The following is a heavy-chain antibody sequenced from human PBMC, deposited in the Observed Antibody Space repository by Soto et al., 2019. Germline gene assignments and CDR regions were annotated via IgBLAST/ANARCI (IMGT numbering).Heavy chain of an antibody. Sequence: SETLSLTCAVYGGSFSGYYWSWIRQTPGKGQAWIVEINHSGSTNYNPALKSRVTISVETSKKQLSLKLSSVTAAATAVYYCARGRYGRAAACTGYFHFGRYXWGQGTTFPVS. D-gene: IGHD6-13*01. CDR2: INHSGST. V-gene: IGHV4-34*01. CDR3: ARGRYGRAAACTGYFHFGRYX. J-gene: IGHJ6*02. CDR1: GGSFSGYY.